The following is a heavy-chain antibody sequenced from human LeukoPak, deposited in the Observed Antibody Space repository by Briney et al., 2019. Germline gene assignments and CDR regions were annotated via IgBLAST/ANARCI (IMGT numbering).Heavy chain of an antibody. V-gene: IGHV3-48*02. CDR2: ISSSSSTI. J-gene: IGHJ4*02. CDR1: GFTFSSYS. CDR3: ARGPPY. Sequence: GGSLRLSCAASGFTFSSYSMNWVRQAPGKGLEWVSYISSSSSTIYCADSVKGRFTISRDNAKNSLYLQMSSLRDEDTAVYYCARGPPYWGQGTLVTVSS.